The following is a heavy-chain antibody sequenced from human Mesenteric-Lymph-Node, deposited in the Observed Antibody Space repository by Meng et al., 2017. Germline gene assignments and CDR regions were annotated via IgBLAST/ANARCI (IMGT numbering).Heavy chain of an antibody. V-gene: IGHV1-69*06. J-gene: IGHJ4*02. Sequence: SVKVSCKASGGTFSSYAISWVRQAPGQGLEWMGGIIPIFGTANYAQKFQGRVTITADKSTSTAYMGLSSLRSEDTAVYYCARTKTRDGYNPFDYWGQGTLVTVSS. CDR3: ARTKTRDGYNPFDY. CDR1: GGTFSSYA. D-gene: IGHD5-24*01. CDR2: IIPIFGTA.